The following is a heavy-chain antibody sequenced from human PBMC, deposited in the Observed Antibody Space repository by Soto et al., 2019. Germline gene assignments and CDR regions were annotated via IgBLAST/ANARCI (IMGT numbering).Heavy chain of an antibody. Sequence: QITLKESGPTLVKPTQTLTLTCTFSGFSLSTNGVGVGWIRQPPGKALEWLALIYWDDSKEYSPSLRSRITITKNTSQNQVVLTMTNMDPVDTATYYCAHKGGGDRILDFWGQGALVTVSS. CDR1: GFSLSTNGVG. D-gene: IGHD3-16*01. V-gene: IGHV2-5*02. CDR3: AHKGGGDRILDF. CDR2: IYWDDSK. J-gene: IGHJ4*02.